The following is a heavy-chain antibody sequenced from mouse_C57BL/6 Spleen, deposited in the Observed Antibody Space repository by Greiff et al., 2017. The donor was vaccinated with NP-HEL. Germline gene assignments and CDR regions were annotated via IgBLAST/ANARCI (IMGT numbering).Heavy chain of an antibody. V-gene: IGHV1-81*01. D-gene: IGHD6-1*01. CDR2: IYPRSGNT. CDR1: GYTFTSSG. CDR3: ARRDSTTHWDYDMDY. Sequence: QVQLKESGAELVRPGASVKLSCKASGYTFTSSGISWVKQRPGQGLEWIGEIYPRSGNTYYNEKFKGKATLTADKSSSTAYMELRSLTSEDSAVSFCARRDSTTHWDYDMDYWGQGTSVTVSS. J-gene: IGHJ4*01.